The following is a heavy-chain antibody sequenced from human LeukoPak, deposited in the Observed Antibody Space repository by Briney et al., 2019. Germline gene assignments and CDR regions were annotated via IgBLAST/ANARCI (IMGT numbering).Heavy chain of an antibody. J-gene: IGHJ4*02. CDR3: AKEYCSGGSCLNY. CDR1: GFTFSSYG. V-gene: IGHV3-30*02. Sequence: QPGGSLRLSCAASGFTFSSYGMHWVRQAPGKGLEWVAFIRYDGSNKYYADSVKGRFTISRGNSRNSLYLQMNSLRAEDTAVYYCAKEYCSGGSCLNYWGQGTLVTVSS. D-gene: IGHD2-15*01. CDR2: IRYDGSNK.